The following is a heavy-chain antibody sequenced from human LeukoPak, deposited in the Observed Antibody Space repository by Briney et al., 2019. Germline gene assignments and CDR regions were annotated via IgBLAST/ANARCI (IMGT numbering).Heavy chain of an antibody. CDR3: ARAHHRRVYDYVWGSYPY. CDR1: GFTFRNYG. CDR2: IQYDGGL. V-gene: IGHV3-30*02. J-gene: IGHJ4*02. Sequence: PGGSLRLSCAASGFTFRNYGIHWVRQAPGKGLEWVAFIQYDGGLFYADSVRGRFTISRDNSKNTIYLQMNSLRAEDTAVYYCARAHHRRVYDYVWGSYPYWGQGTLVTVSS. D-gene: IGHD3-16*02.